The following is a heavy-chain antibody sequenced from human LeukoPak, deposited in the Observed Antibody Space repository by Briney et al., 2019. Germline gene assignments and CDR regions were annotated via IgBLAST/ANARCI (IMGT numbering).Heavy chain of an antibody. CDR1: GFTFSNYS. V-gene: IGHV3-21*01. J-gene: IGHJ3*02. CDR3: ARAIFLGYSSGWSRGGAFDI. Sequence: GGSLRLSCAASGFTFSNYSMNWVRQAPGKGLEWVSSISSNGIYIYYADSVKGRFTISRDNSKNTLYLQMNSLRAEDTAVYYCARAIFLGYSSGWSRGGAFDIWGQGTMVTVSS. CDR2: ISSNGIYI. D-gene: IGHD6-19*01.